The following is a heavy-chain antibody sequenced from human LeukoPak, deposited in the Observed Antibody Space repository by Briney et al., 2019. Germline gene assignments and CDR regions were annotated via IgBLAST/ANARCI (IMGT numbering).Heavy chain of an antibody. Sequence: PSETLSLTCTVSGGSISSYYWSWIRQPAGKGLEWIGRIYTSGSTNYNPSPKSRVTMSVDTSKNQFSLKLSSVTAADTAVYYCARDFIVGATNWFDPWGQGTLVTVSS. CDR1: GGSISSYY. CDR2: IYTSGST. CDR3: ARDFIVGATNWFDP. J-gene: IGHJ5*02. D-gene: IGHD1-26*01. V-gene: IGHV4-4*07.